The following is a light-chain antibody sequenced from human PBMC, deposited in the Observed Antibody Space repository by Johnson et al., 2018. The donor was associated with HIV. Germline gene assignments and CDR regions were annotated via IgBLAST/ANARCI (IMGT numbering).Light chain of an antibody. V-gene: IGLV1-51*01. CDR1: SSNIGNNY. J-gene: IGLJ1*01. CDR3: GTWDSSLSSYV. CDR2: YNN. Sequence: QSVLTQPPSVSAAPGQKVTISCSGSSSNIGNNYVSWYQQLPGTAPKLLIYYNNKRPSGIPDRFSGSKSGTSATLGITGLQTGDEADYYCGTWDSSLSSYVFGTVTKVTVL.